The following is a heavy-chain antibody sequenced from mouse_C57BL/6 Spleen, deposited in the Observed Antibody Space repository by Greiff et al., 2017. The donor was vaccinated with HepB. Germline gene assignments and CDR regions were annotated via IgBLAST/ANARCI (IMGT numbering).Heavy chain of an antibody. CDR2: INPYNGGT. V-gene: IGHV1-19*01. J-gene: IGHJ4*01. Sequence: EVKLQESGPVLVKPGASVKMSCKASGYTFTDYYMNWVKQSHGKSLEWIGVINPYNGGTSYNQKFKGKATLTVDKTSSTAYMELNSLTSEDSAVYYCARSNYYAMDYWGQGTSVTVSS. CDR3: ARSNYYAMDY. CDR1: GYTFTDYY. D-gene: IGHD2-5*01.